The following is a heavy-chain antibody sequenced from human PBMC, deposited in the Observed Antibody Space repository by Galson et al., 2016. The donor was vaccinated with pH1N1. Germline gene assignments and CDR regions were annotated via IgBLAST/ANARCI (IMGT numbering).Heavy chain of an antibody. D-gene: IGHD7-27*01. Sequence: SLRLSCAASGFTFSDYSMNWVRQAPGKGLEWLSYFGAGHDIYYADPVKGRFTISRDNARNSLYLQMNSLRAEDTAVYYCVRDNWGLDYWGQGTLVTVSS. J-gene: IGHJ4*02. CDR2: FGAGHDI. V-gene: IGHV3-48*01. CDR1: GFTFSDYS. CDR3: VRDNWGLDY.